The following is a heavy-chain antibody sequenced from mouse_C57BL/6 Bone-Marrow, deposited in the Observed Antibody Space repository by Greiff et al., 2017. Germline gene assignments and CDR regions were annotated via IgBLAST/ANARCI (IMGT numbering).Heavy chain of an antibody. CDR1: GYTFTSYW. Sequence: VQLQQSGTELVKPGASVKLSCKASGYTFTSYWMHWVKQRPGHGLEWIGNINPSNGGTNYNEKFKSKATLTVDKSSSTAYMQLSRRTSQDSAVYYCASPVDSSGYYFDYWGQGTTLAVSS. CDR2: INPSNGGT. D-gene: IGHD3-2*02. CDR3: ASPVDSSGYYFDY. J-gene: IGHJ2*01. V-gene: IGHV1-53*01.